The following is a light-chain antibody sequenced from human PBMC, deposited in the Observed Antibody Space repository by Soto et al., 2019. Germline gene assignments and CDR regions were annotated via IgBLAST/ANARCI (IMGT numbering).Light chain of an antibody. CDR2: AAS. V-gene: IGKV1-39*01. CDR1: QSITTY. Sequence: DIQMTQSPSSLSASVGDRVTITCRASQSITTYLNWYQQKSGKAPKLLIHAASILQSGVPSRFSGSGSGTDFTLTISSLQLEDFATYYCQQTYSIPISFGQGTRLEIK. J-gene: IGKJ5*01. CDR3: QQTYSIPIS.